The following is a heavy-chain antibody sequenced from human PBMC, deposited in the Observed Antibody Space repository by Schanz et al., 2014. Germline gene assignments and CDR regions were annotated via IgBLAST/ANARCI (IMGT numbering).Heavy chain of an antibody. V-gene: IGHV3-66*01. J-gene: IGHJ4*02. CDR3: ARDPGGTKTHGL. D-gene: IGHD2-15*01. CDR1: GFTVSNNY. CDR2: IYSDGST. Sequence: EVQLVESGGGLVQPGGSLRLSCAASGFTVSNNYMSWVRQAPGKGLECVSIIYSDGSTYYVDSVKGRFIISRDNSKNTVYLQMNSLRAEDTAVYYCARDPGGTKTHGLWGQGTLLTVSS.